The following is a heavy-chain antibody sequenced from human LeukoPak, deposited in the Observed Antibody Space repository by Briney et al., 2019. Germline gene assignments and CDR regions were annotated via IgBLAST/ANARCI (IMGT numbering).Heavy chain of an antibody. CDR3: TTAYYYGSGSPDH. Sequence: GGSLRLSCAASGFTFDDYAMHWVRQAPGKGLEWVGHIKSKTDGGTTTYAAPVKGRFTISRDDSKDTLYLQMNNLKTEDTAVYYCTTAYYYGSGSPDHWGQGTLVTVSS. CDR1: GFTFDDYA. J-gene: IGHJ4*02. D-gene: IGHD3-10*01. CDR2: IKSKTDGGTT. V-gene: IGHV3-15*01.